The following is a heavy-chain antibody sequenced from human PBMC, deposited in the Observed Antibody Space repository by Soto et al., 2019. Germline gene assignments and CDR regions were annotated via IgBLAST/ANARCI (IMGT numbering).Heavy chain of an antibody. CDR1: GFTFTNAW. J-gene: IGHJ4*02. CDR3: TTALTTVTTLGY. V-gene: IGHV3-15*01. Sequence: EVQLVESGGGLVKPGGSIRLSCAASGFTFTNAWMSWVRQAPGKGLEWVGRIRRTTDGETVDYAAPVKGRFTISRDDSNNTLYLQMNSLKTEDTAVYFCTTALTTVTTLGYWGQGTLVTVSS. D-gene: IGHD4-17*01. CDR2: IRRTTDGETV.